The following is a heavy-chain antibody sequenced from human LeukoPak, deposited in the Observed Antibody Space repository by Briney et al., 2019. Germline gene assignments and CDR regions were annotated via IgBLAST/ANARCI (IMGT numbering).Heavy chain of an antibody. CDR3: AKPDRSGGSCFTVFDY. CDR2: ISYDGSNK. D-gene: IGHD2-15*01. Sequence: PGRSLRLSCAASGFTFSSYGMHWVRQAPGKGLEWVAVISYDGSNKYYADSVKGRFTISRDNSKNTLYLQMNSLRAEDTAVYYCAKPDRSGGSCFTVFDYWGQGTLVTVSS. CDR1: GFTFSSYG. V-gene: IGHV3-30*18. J-gene: IGHJ4*02.